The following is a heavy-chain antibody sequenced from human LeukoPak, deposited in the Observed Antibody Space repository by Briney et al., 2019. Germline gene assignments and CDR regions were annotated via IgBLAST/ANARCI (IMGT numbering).Heavy chain of an antibody. CDR3: ARGVVPAALPLYYYGMDV. D-gene: IGHD2-2*01. CDR2: ISSSSSYT. J-gene: IGHJ6*02. Sequence: GGSLRLSCAASGFTFSDYYMSWIRQAPGKGLEWVSYISSSSSYTNYADSVKGRFTISRDNAKNSLYLQMNSLRAEDTAVYYCARGVVPAALPLYYYGMDVWGQGTTVTVSS. V-gene: IGHV3-11*03. CDR1: GFTFSDYY.